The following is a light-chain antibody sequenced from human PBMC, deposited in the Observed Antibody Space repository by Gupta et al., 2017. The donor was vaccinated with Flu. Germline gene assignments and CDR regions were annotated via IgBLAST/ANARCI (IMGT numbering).Light chain of an antibody. Sequence: EIVSTQSPATLSLSPGDRATLSCRASRSVNTIFAWFQQKPGQPPRLLIYDASTRASGIPARFSGSGSGTDFTLTITSLEPEDFALYYCQQRSNWPPYTFGQGTKLEIK. CDR2: DAS. V-gene: IGKV3-11*01. J-gene: IGKJ2*01. CDR3: QQRSNWPPYT. CDR1: RSVNTI.